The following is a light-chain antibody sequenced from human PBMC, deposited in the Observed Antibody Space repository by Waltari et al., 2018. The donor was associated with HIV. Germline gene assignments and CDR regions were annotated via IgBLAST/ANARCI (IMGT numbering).Light chain of an antibody. Sequence: QSALTQPRSVSGSPGQSVTISCTGSSSDVGGYKYVSWYEQHPGKAPKLMIYDVSKRPSGVPDRFSGSKSGNTASLTISGLQAEDEADYYCCSYAGSYSYVFGTGTKVTFL. CDR1: SSDVGGYKY. V-gene: IGLV2-11*01. CDR3: CSYAGSYSYV. CDR2: DVS. J-gene: IGLJ1*01.